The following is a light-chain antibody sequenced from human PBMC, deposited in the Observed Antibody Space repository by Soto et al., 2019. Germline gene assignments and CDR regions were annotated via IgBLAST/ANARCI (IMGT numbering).Light chain of an antibody. CDR1: QSVSTY. CDR2: DAS. CDR3: QQRSNWPST. V-gene: IGKV3-11*01. Sequence: PGERATLSCRASQSVSTYLAWYQQKPGRAPRLLIYDASSRATGIPVRFSGSGSGTDFTLTISSLEPEDFAVYYCQQRSNWPSTFGGGTKVEIK. J-gene: IGKJ4*01.